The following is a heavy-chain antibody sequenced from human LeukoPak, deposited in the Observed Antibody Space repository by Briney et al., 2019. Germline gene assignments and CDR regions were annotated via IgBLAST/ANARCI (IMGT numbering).Heavy chain of an antibody. CDR2: VSATGYTT. J-gene: IGHJ4*02. Sequence: GGSLRLSCVASGFTFSSYGMSWVRQAPGKGLEWVSYVSATGYTTSYADSVKGRFTISRDNAKNTVFLQMNSLRAEDTAVYYCAKSGYNRFDYWGQGTLVTVSS. D-gene: IGHD5-24*01. V-gene: IGHV3-23*01. CDR3: AKSGYNRFDY. CDR1: GFTFSSYG.